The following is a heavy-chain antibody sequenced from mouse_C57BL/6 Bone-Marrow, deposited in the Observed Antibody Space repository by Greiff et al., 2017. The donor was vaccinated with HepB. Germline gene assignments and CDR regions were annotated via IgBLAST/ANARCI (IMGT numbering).Heavy chain of an antibody. CDR2: IYPGSGNT. D-gene: IGHD1-1*01. CDR1: GYTFTDYY. CDR3: EYYGSSFDY. V-gene: IGHV1-76*01. Sequence: QVQLKQSRAELVRPGASVKLSCKASGYTFTDYYINWVKQRPGQGLEWIARIYPGSGNTYYNEKFKGKATLTAEKSSSTAYMQLSSLTSEDSAVYFCEYYGSSFDYWGQGTTLTVSS. J-gene: IGHJ2*01.